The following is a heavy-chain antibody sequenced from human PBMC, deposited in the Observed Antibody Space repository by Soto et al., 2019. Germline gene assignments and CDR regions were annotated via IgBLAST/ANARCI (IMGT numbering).Heavy chain of an antibody. CDR2: IYYSGST. CDR3: ARTGERWILGYYFDH. V-gene: IGHV4-31*03. D-gene: IGHD2-2*03. J-gene: IGHJ4*02. Sequence: QVQLQESGAGLVKPSQTLSLTCTVSGVSISSGGYYWSWIRQQPGKGLEWIGYIYYSGSTYYNPSLKSRVTISVDTSKNQFSLKLSSVTAADTAVYYCARTGERWILGYYFDHWGQGTLVTVSS. CDR1: GVSISSGGYY.